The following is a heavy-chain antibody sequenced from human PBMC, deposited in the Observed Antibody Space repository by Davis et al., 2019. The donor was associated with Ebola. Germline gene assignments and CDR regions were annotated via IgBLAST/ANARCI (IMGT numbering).Heavy chain of an antibody. CDR2: VYSSGST. CDR1: APSISTYY. D-gene: IGHD5-18*01. Sequence: MPSQTLSLTCSVSAPSISTYYWRCNRQSPGKGLEWIGYVYSSGSTNYNPSLKSRVTFSIDPSRNQLTLKLSSVTAADTAVYYCARGFSLVTWGRLGVFDYWAQGTLVTVSS. CDR3: ARGFSLVTWGRLGVFDY. V-gene: IGHV4-59*01. J-gene: IGHJ4*02.